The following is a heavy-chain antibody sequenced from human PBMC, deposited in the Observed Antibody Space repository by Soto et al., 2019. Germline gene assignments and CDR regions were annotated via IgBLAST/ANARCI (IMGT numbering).Heavy chain of an antibody. CDR1: GGSVESSSC. J-gene: IGHJ6*02. CDR3: VRSVPAANWAYNGMDV. D-gene: IGHD2-2*01. V-gene: IGHV4-4*02. Sequence: QVRLKESGPGLVKPSGTLSLTCAVSGGSVESSSCWSWVRQAPGKGLEWIGEIYHSGTFNYNPSLASRVSVSVDKSTNQLSLNLNSVTAADTAVYYCVRSVPAANWAYNGMDVWGQGTTVTVSS. CDR2: IYHSGTF.